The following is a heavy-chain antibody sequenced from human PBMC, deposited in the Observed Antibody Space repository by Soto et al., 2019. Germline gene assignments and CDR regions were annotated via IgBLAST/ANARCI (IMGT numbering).Heavy chain of an antibody. CDR2: INPGGTIT. Sequence: EEQPVESGGGLVQPGGSLRLSCAASGFTFSSYWMHWVRQAPGKGLVWVSRINPGGTITDYADSVKGRFTIARDNAKNSVYLQVNSLRGDDTAEYFCARVPIGKYGVWNYWGQGTLVTVSS. CDR3: ARVPIGKYGVWNY. D-gene: IGHD2-8*01. J-gene: IGHJ4*02. CDR1: GFTFSSYW. V-gene: IGHV3-74*01.